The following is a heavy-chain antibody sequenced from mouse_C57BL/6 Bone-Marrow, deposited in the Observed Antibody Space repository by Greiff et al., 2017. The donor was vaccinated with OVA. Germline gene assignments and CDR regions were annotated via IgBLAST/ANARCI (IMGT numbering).Heavy chain of an antibody. J-gene: IGHJ2*01. V-gene: IGHV14-4*01. D-gene: IGHD5-1*01. CDR1: GFNIKDDY. CDR3: TAYRY. Sequence: EVQLQQSGAELVRPGASVKLSCTASGFNIKDDYMHWVKERPEQGLEWIGWIDPENGDTEYATKFQGKATITADTSSNTAYLHRSSLTSEDTAVYYGTAYRYWGQGTALTVSS. CDR2: IDPENGDT.